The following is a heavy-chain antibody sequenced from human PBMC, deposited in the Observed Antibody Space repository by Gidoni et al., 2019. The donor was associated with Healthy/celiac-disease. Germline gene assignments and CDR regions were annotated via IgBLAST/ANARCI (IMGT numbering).Heavy chain of an antibody. Sequence: EVQLVESGGGLVQPGGSLRLSCSASGFTFGSYAMHWVCQAPGKGLEYVSAISSNGGSTYYADSVKGRFTISRDNSKNTLYLQMSSLRAEDTAVYYCVKDPRFTIAAADPFDYWGQGTLVTVSS. CDR1: GFTFGSYA. CDR2: ISSNGGST. J-gene: IGHJ4*02. D-gene: IGHD6-13*01. V-gene: IGHV3-64D*06. CDR3: VKDPRFTIAAADPFDY.